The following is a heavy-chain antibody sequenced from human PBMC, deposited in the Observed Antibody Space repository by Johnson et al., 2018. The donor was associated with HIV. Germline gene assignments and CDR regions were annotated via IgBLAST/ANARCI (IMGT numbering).Heavy chain of an antibody. CDR1: GFTFSSYA. Sequence: QVQLVESGGGVVQPGRSLRLSCAASGFTFSSYAMHWVRQAPGKGLEWVAVISYDGSNKYYADSVKGRFTISRDISKNTLYLQMNSLRAEDTAVYYCAKGGPVLQFLEWLPGRAFDIWGQGTMVTVSS. CDR2: ISYDGSNK. CDR3: AKGGPVLQFLEWLPGRAFDI. J-gene: IGHJ3*02. V-gene: IGHV3-30-3*01. D-gene: IGHD3-3*01.